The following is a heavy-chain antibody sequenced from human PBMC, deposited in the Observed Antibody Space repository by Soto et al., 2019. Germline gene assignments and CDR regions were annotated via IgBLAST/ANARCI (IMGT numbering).Heavy chain of an antibody. CDR2: INAGNGNT. CDR1: GYTFTSYA. Sequence: QVQLVQSGAEVKKPGASVKVSCKASGYTFTSYAMHWVRHAPGQRLEWMGWINAGNGNTKYSQKFQGRVTITRDTSASTAYMELSSLRSEDTAGYYCARDAPTYDSSGYYGTPTAVDGMDVWGQGTTVSVS. CDR3: ARDAPTYDSSGYYGTPTAVDGMDV. V-gene: IGHV1-3*01. D-gene: IGHD3-22*01. J-gene: IGHJ6*02.